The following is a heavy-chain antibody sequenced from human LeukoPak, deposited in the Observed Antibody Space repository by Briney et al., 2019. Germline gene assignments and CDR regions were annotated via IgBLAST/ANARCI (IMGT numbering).Heavy chain of an antibody. CDR2: ITRDGGST. V-gene: IGHV3-43*01. CDR1: GLSFADYT. D-gene: IGHD3-16*01. Sequence: GGSLRLSCAASGLSFADYTMHWVRQDPGTRLEGDPLITRDGGSTLYADSVKVRFTISRDTSKYSLFLQMNSLRTEDTAFYYCATERFCYFDDWGQGTLVTVSS. CDR3: ATERFCYFDD. J-gene: IGHJ4*02.